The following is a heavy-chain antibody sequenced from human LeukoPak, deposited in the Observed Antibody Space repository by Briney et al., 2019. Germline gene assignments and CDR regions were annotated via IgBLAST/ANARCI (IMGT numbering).Heavy chain of an antibody. V-gene: IGHV1-2*02. CDR3: ARERRRLRRYSIDY. CDR2: INPNSGGT. J-gene: IGHJ4*02. Sequence: ASVKVSCKASGYTFTSYDINWLRQATGQGLEWMGWINPNSGGTNYAQKFQGRVTITRDTSISTAYMELSRLRSDDTAVYYCARERRRLRRYSIDYWGQGTLVTVSS. CDR1: GYTFTSYD. D-gene: IGHD6-25*01.